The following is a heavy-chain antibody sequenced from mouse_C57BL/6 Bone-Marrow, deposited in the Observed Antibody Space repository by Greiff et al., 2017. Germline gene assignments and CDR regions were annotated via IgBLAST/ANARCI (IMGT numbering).Heavy chain of an antibody. CDR2: INPGSGGT. J-gene: IGHJ3*01. V-gene: IGHV1-54*01. Sequence: VQLQQSGAELVRPGTSVKVSCKASGYAFTNYLIEWVKQRPGQGLEWIGVINPGSGGTNYNEKFKGKATLTADKSSSTAYMQLSSLTSEDSAVYFCARRNYYSNSWFAYWGQGTLVTVSA. CDR1: GYAFTNYL. D-gene: IGHD2-5*01. CDR3: ARRNYYSNSWFAY.